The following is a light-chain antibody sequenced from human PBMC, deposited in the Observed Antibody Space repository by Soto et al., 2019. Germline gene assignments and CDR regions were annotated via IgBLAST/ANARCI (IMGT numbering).Light chain of an antibody. CDR1: DSNIGSNY. CDR2: RND. Sequence: QSVLTQPPSASGTPGQAVSISCSGSDSNIGSNYVYWYQQVPGMTPTLLIFRNDQRPSGVPDRFSGFKSGTSASLGISGLRPEDDAFYYWAARDDRLNGNLFGTGTKLTVL. CDR3: AARDDRLNGNL. J-gene: IGLJ1*01. V-gene: IGLV1-47*01.